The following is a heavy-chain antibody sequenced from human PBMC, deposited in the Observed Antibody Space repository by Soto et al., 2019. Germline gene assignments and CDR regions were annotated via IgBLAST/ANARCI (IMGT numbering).Heavy chain of an antibody. CDR1: GGSISSYY. D-gene: IGHD3-22*01. V-gene: IGHV4-59*01. CDR3: ARGGDGPITMIVVAYDAFDI. Sequence: SETLSLTCTVSGGSISSYYWSWIRQPPGKGLEWIGYIYYSGSTNHNPSLKSRVTISVDTSKNQFSLKLSSVTAADTAVYYCARGGDGPITMIVVAYDAFDIWGQGTMVTVSS. J-gene: IGHJ3*02. CDR2: IYYSGST.